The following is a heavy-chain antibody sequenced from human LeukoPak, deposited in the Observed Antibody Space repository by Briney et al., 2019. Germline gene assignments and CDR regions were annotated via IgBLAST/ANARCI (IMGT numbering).Heavy chain of an antibody. CDR1: GFTFSSYA. CDR2: ISYDGSNK. Sequence: PGRSLRLSCAASGFTFSSYAMHWVRQAPGKGLEWVAVISYDGSNKYYADSVKGRFTISRDNSKNTLYLRMNSLRAEDTAVYYCARVALRGIAAAPADYWGQGTLVTVSS. D-gene: IGHD6-13*01. V-gene: IGHV3-30-3*01. J-gene: IGHJ4*02. CDR3: ARVALRGIAAAPADY.